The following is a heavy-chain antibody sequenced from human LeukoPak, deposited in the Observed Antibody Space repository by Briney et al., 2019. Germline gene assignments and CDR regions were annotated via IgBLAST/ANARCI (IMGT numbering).Heavy chain of an antibody. V-gene: IGHV1-69*13. CDR1: GGTFSSYA. CDR3: ARDRQAPTHGIRLWPRSYSSGSAFDP. CDR2: IIPIFGTA. D-gene: IGHD6-19*01. J-gene: IGHJ5*02. Sequence: SVKVSCKASGGTFSSYAISWVRQAPGQGLEWMGGIIPIFGTANYAQKFQGRVTITADESTSTAYMELSSLRSEDTAVYYCARDRQAPTHGIRLWPRSYSSGSAFDPWGQGTLVTVSS.